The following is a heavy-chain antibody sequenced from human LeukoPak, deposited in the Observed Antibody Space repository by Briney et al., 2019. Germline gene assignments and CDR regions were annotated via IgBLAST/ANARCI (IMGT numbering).Heavy chain of an antibody. CDR1: GIIFSSDA. CDR3: TRDHCSSITSCIAHTEYFQH. V-gene: IGHV3-23*01. CDR2: ITKSGDTS. D-gene: IGHD2-2*01. J-gene: IGHJ1*01. Sequence: GGSLRLSCAASGIIFSSDAMSWVRQVPGKGLEWVSLITKSGDTSYYADSVKGRFTISRDNAKNSPYLQMNSLRAEDTAVYYCTRDHCSSITSCIAHTEYFQHWGQGSLVTVSS.